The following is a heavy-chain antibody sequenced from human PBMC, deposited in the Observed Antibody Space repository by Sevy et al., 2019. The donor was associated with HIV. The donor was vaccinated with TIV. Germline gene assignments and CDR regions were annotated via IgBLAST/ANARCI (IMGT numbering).Heavy chain of an antibody. CDR1: GFTFSSYA. V-gene: IGHV3-30-3*01. Sequence: GGSLRLSCAASGFTFSSYAMHWVRQAPGKGLEWVAVISYDGSNKYYADSVKGRFTISRDNSKNTLYLQMNSLRAEDTAVYYCARDHDYYDSSGYHGGVSYHFDYWGQGTLVTVSS. CDR2: ISYDGSNK. CDR3: ARDHDYYDSSGYHGGVSYHFDY. D-gene: IGHD3-22*01. J-gene: IGHJ4*02.